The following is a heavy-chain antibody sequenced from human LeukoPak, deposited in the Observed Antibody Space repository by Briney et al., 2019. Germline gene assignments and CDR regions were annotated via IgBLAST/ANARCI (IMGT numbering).Heavy chain of an antibody. V-gene: IGHV4-59*08. Sequence: SETLSLTCTVSGGSISSYYWSWIRQPPGKGLEWIGYIYYSGSTNYNPSLKSRVTISVDTSKNQFSLKLSSVTAADTAVHYCARRAPWYFDLWGRGTLVTVSS. CDR2: IYYSGST. J-gene: IGHJ2*01. CDR3: ARRAPWYFDL. CDR1: GGSISSYY.